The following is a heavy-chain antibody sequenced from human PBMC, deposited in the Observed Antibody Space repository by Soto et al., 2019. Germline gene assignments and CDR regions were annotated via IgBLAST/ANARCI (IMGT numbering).Heavy chain of an antibody. Sequence: GSVKVSRQATGYTLTRHYMHWVGQAPGQGLEWMGIINPSGGSTSYAQKFQGRVTMTRDTSTSTVYMELSSLRSEDTAVYYCARTAVDYYDSSGYYDDPWGQGTLVTVSS. CDR1: GYTLTRHY. CDR3: ARTAVDYYDSSGYYDDP. CDR2: INPSGGST. D-gene: IGHD3-22*01. J-gene: IGHJ5*02. V-gene: IGHV1-46*01.